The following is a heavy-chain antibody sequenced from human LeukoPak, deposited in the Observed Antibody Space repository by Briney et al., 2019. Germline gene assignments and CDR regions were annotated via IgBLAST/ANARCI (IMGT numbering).Heavy chain of an antibody. V-gene: IGHV3-53*01. CDR2: LYSDGNT. Sequence: GGSLRLSCAASGFTVITNDMTWVRQAPGQGLEWVSVLYSDGNTKYADSVQGRFTISKDNSKNTLYLEMNSLSPDDTAVYYCARGPFTYGSVTWGQGTLVTVSS. D-gene: IGHD3-10*01. CDR3: ARGPFTYGSVT. CDR1: GFTVITND. J-gene: IGHJ4*02.